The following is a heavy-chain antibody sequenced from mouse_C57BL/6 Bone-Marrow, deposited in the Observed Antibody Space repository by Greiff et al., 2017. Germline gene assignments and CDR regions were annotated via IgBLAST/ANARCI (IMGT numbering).Heavy chain of an antibody. J-gene: IGHJ3*01. D-gene: IGHD1-1*01. CDR2: IYPRSGNT. CDR3: ASDYYGSSRFAY. CDR1: GYTFTSYG. Sequence: VQLQESGAELARPGASVKLSCKASGYTFTSYGISWVKQRTGQGLEWIGEIYPRSGNTYYNEKLKGKATLTADKSSSKAYMALLSLTSEDSAVYFCASDYYGSSRFAYWGQGTLVTVSA. V-gene: IGHV1-81*01.